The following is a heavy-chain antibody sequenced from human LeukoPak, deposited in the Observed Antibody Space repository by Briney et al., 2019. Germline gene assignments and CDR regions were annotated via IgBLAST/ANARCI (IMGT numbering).Heavy chain of an antibody. CDR3: ARDAPGSSYFDY. CDR1: GESVSSNSGV. V-gene: IGHV6-1*01. J-gene: IGHJ4*02. D-gene: IGHD1-26*01. CDR2: TYYRSKWYN. Sequence: SQTLSLTCAISGESVSSNSGVWNWIRQSPSRDLEWLGRTYYRSKWYNHYAVSVKSRITINPDTSKNQFSLQLNSVSPEDTAVYYCARDAPGSSYFDYWGQGTLVTVSS.